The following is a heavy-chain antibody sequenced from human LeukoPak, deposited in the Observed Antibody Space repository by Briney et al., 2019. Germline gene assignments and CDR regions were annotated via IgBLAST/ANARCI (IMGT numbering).Heavy chain of an antibody. Sequence: GGSLRLSCAASGFTFSSYGMNWVRQAPGKGLEWVSYISSSGSTIYYADSVKGRFTISRDNAKNSLYLQMNSLRAEDTAVYYCARSSMVRGVLHYYYYYMDVWGKGTTVTISS. CDR1: GFTFSSYG. J-gene: IGHJ6*03. CDR2: ISSSGSTI. CDR3: ARSSMVRGVLHYYYYYMDV. D-gene: IGHD3-10*01. V-gene: IGHV3-48*04.